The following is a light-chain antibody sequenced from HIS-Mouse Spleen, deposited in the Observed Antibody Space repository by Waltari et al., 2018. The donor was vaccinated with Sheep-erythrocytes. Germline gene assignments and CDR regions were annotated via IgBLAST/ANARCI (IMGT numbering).Light chain of an antibody. J-gene: IGLJ3*02. CDR2: QDS. CDR3: QAWDSSTAWV. V-gene: IGLV3-1*01. CDR1: KLGAKY. Sequence: SYELTQPPSVSVSPGQTASITCSGDKLGAKYACWYQQKPGQSPVLVIYQDSKRPSGIPERFSGSNSGNTATLTISGTQATDEADYYCQAWDSSTAWVFGGGTKLTVL.